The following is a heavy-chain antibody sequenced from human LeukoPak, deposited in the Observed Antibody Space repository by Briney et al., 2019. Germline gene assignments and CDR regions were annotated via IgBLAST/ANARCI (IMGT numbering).Heavy chain of an antibody. CDR2: IYYSGST. Sequence: SETLSLTCTVSGGSISSYYWSWIRQPPGKGLEWIGYIYYSGSTNYNPSLKSRVTISVDTSKNQFSLKLSSVTAADTAVYYCAGEIIAADYYFDYWGQGTLVTVSS. CDR3: AGEIIAADYYFDY. V-gene: IGHV4-59*01. J-gene: IGHJ4*02. D-gene: IGHD6-13*01. CDR1: GGSISSYY.